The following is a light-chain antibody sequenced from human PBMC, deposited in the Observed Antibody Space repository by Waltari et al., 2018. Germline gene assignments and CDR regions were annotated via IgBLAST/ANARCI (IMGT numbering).Light chain of an antibody. Sequence: QSALTQPASVSGSPGQSIAISCSGSSPDIGAHAFVSWYQQHPGKAPKLIIFDVSSRPSGISYRFSGSKFGNTASLTISGLQAEDEADYFCSSYTRGRTYVFGSGTKVTVL. J-gene: IGLJ1*01. CDR3: SSYTRGRTYV. V-gene: IGLV2-14*03. CDR1: SPDIGAHAF. CDR2: DVS.